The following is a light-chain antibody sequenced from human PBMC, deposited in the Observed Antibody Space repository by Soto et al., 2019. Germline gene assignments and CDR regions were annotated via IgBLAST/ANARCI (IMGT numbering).Light chain of an antibody. V-gene: IGLV2-14*01. CDR2: EDS. CDR3: SSYTSSSTVV. Sequence: QSALTQPASVSGSPGQSITISCTGTSSDVGFYKYVSWYQHHPGKAPKLMIYEDSNRPSGVSNRFSGSKSGNSASLTISGLQAEDEDDYYCSSYTSSSTVVFGGGTKLTVL. CDR1: SSDVGFYKY. J-gene: IGLJ2*01.